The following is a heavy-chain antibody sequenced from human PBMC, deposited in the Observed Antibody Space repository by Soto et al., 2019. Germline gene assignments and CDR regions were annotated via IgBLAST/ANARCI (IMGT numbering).Heavy chain of an antibody. V-gene: IGHV5-51*01. CDR1: EYNFTSYW. Sequence: GESLKISCRGSEYNFTSYWSGWVRPMPGKGLEWMGIIYPGDSDTRYSPSFQGQVTISADKSISTAYLQWSSLKASDTAMYYCASHTIAALGYYGMDVWGQGTTVPVS. CDR3: ASHTIAALGYYGMDV. J-gene: IGHJ6*02. CDR2: IYPGDSDT. D-gene: IGHD6-6*01.